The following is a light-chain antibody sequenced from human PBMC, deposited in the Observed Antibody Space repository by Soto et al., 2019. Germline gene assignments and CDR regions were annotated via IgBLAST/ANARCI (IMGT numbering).Light chain of an antibody. CDR2: GAS. J-gene: IGKJ5*01. V-gene: IGKV3-15*01. CDR1: QSVSSSY. CDR3: QQYNKWPLIT. Sequence: EIVLTQSPGTLSLSPWERATLSCRASQSVSSSYLAWYQQKRGQAPRLLIYGASTRATGIPARFSGSGSGTEFTLIISSLQSEDFAVYYCQQYNKWPLITFGQGTRLEIK.